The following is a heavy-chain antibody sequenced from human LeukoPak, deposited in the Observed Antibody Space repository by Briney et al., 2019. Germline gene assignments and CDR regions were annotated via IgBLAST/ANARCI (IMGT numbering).Heavy chain of an antibody. V-gene: IGHV3-30-3*01. J-gene: IGHJ4*02. CDR3: GAGYYGSGIDY. Sequence: GGSLRLSCAASGFTFSSYAMHWVRQAPGKGLEWVAVISHDGSNEYYADSVKGRFSISRDNSKNTLYLQMNSLRAEDTAVYYSGAGYYGSGIDYWGQGTLVTVSS. CDR2: ISHDGSNE. D-gene: IGHD3-10*01. CDR1: GFTFSSYA.